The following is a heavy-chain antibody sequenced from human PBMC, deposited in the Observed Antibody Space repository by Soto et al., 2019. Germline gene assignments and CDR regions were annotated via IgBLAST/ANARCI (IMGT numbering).Heavy chain of an antibody. Sequence: QVQLVQSGAEVKKPGASVKVSCKTSGYPFTSYGINWVRQAPGQGPEWMGWISAYNGKTSYTQKFQGRVTMTTDTSTSPAYMELRSLRSDATAVYYCARDRLIAVTGLLHYWGQGTLVTVSS. CDR1: GYPFTSYG. CDR3: ARDRLIAVTGLLHY. J-gene: IGHJ4*02. V-gene: IGHV1-18*01. CDR2: ISAYNGKT. D-gene: IGHD6-19*01.